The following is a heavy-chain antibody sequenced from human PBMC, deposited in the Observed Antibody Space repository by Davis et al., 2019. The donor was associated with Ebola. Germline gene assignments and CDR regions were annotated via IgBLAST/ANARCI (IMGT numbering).Heavy chain of an antibody. Sequence: SETLSLTCTVSGDSISKYYWSWIRQPPGKGLEWIGHISYSGSTNYSPSLKSRVTISVDTSKNQFSLKLSSVTAADTAVYYCARGQSTYYYDSSGYYTKAGWFDPWGQGTLVSVTS. V-gene: IGHV4-59*12. J-gene: IGHJ5*02. CDR3: ARGQSTYYYDSSGYYTKAGWFDP. D-gene: IGHD3-22*01. CDR2: ISYSGST. CDR1: GDSISKYY.